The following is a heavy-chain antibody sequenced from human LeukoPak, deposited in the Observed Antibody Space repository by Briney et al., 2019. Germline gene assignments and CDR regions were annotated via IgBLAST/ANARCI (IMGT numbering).Heavy chain of an antibody. CDR2: ISGSGGST. D-gene: IGHD3/OR15-3a*01. J-gene: IGHJ4*02. CDR1: GFTFSSYA. V-gene: IGHV3-23*01. Sequence: GGSLRLSCAASGFTFSSYAMSWVRQAPGKGLEWVSAISGSGGSTYYADSVKGRFTISRHNSKNTLYLQMNSLRAEDTAVYYCARTGLNYYFDYWGQGTLVTVSS. CDR3: ARTGLNYYFDY.